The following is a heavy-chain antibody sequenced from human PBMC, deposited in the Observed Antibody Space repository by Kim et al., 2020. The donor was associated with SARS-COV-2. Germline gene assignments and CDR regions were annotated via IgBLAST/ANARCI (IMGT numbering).Heavy chain of an antibody. J-gene: IGHJ4*02. Sequence: GGSLRLSCAASGFTFSNYWMSWVRQAPGKGLEWVANIKQDGSEKYYVDSVKGRFTISRDNAKNSLYLQMNSLRAEDTAVYYCARDRDLRLPGQFDYWGQGTLVTVSS. D-gene: IGHD5-12*01. CDR2: IKQDGSEK. CDR3: ARDRDLRLPGQFDY. V-gene: IGHV3-7*01. CDR1: GFTFSNYW.